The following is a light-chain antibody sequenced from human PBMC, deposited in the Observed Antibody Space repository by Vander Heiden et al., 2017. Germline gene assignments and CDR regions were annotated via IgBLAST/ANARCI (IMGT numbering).Light chain of an antibody. CDR2: VAS. Sequence: EIVMTQSPATLSVSPGERVTLSCRASQSVSINLAWYQQKPGQAPRLLIYVASTRATGIPARFSGSGSGTEFTLTISSLQSDDSAVYYCQQYNNWPPTFGQGTKVEIK. J-gene: IGKJ1*01. CDR3: QQYNNWPPT. V-gene: IGKV3-15*01. CDR1: QSVSIN.